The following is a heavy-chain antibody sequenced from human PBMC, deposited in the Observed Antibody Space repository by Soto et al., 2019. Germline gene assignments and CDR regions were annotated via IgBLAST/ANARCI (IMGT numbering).Heavy chain of an antibody. CDR3: ASPPRATVTDNIFDF. CDR1: GFTLNSHA. CDR2: ISGSDSST. V-gene: IGHV3-23*01. Sequence: EVQLLESGGGLVQPGGSLRLSCVASGFTLNSHAMSWVRQAPGKGLEWVSVISGSDSSTYYADSVRGRFTISRDNSKNTLYLQMSSLRAEDTAVYYCASPPRATVTDNIFDFWGQGTLVTVSS. D-gene: IGHD4-17*01. J-gene: IGHJ4*02.